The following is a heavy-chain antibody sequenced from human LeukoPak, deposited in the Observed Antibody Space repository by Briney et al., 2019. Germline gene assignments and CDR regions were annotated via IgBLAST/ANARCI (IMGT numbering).Heavy chain of an antibody. V-gene: IGHV3-7*01. D-gene: IGHD2-15*01. Sequence: PGGSLRLPCAASGFTFSSYWMSWVRRAPGKGLEGVANVKHDGREKFYVDSVKGRFTISRDNAKNSLYLQMNSLRAEDTAVYYCARDAWKDRYFDYWGQGTLVTVSS. J-gene: IGHJ4*02. CDR3: ARDAWKDRYFDY. CDR2: VKHDGREK. CDR1: GFTFSSYW.